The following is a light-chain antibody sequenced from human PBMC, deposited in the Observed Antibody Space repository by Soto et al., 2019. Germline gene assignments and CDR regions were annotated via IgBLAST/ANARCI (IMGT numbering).Light chain of an antibody. CDR1: AIDVGSYRY. V-gene: IGLV2-14*01. CDR2: EVS. J-gene: IGLJ1*01. Sequence: QSALTQPASVSGSPGQTITISCTGTAIDVGSYRYVSWYQQHPGKAPKLMIYEVSNRPSGVSNRFSGSKSGNTASLTISGLQAEDEADYCCRSYSSSSTYVFGSGTKV. CDR3: RSYSSSSTYV.